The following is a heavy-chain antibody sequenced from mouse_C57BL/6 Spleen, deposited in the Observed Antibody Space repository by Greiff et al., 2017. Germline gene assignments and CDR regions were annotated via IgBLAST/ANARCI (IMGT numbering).Heavy chain of an antibody. J-gene: IGHJ4*01. CDR2: IRNKANNHAT. D-gene: IGHD2-3*01. V-gene: IGHV6-6*01. CDR3: TGREGYYAYAMDY. CDR1: GFTFSDAW. Sequence: EVQVVESGGGLVQPGGSMKLSCAASGFTFSDAWMDWVRQSPEKGLEWVAEIRNKANNHATYYAESVKGRFTISRDDSKSSVYLQMNSLRAEDTGIYYCTGREGYYAYAMDYWGQGTSVTVSS.